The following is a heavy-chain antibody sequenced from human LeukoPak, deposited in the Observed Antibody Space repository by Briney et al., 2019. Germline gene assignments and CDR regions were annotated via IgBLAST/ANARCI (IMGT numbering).Heavy chain of an antibody. V-gene: IGHV1-18*01. CDR3: AHVAKGRDFFHYMDA. D-gene: IGHD3-10*01. J-gene: IGHJ6*01. CDR1: GKTFNTYG. Sequence: ASVKVSCKSSGKTFNTYGISWVRQAPGQGLEWIGWISSQNEYTKYADKFQGRVTMITDTSTTTVYMELRSLRSDDTAVYYCAHVAKGRDFFHYMDAWGEGNAFSVSS. CDR2: ISSQNEYT.